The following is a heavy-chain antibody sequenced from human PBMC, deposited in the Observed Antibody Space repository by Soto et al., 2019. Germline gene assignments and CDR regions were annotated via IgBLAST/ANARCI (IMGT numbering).Heavy chain of an antibody. Sequence: PSETLSLTCTFSGGSISSYYWSWIRQPPGKGLEWIGYIYNSGSTNYNPSLKGRVTISVDTSKNQFSLKLSSVTAADTAVYYCAREGYTDNWFDPWGQGTRVTVSS. D-gene: IGHD5-12*01. CDR3: AREGYTDNWFDP. J-gene: IGHJ5*02. CDR2: IYNSGST. CDR1: GGSISSYY. V-gene: IGHV4-59*01.